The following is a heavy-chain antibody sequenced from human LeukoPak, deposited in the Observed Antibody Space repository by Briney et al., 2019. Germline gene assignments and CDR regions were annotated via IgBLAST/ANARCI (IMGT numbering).Heavy chain of an antibody. CDR2: ISSSGSTI. J-gene: IGHJ4*02. D-gene: IGHD1-26*01. V-gene: IGHV3-48*04. CDR1: GLTFTNAW. Sequence: QPGGSLRLSCVASGLTFTNAWMSWVRQAPGKGLEWVSYISSSGSTIYYADSVKGRFTISRDNAKNSLYLQMNSPRAEDTAVYYCARQDSGSYYGGVYWGQGTLVTVSS. CDR3: ARQDSGSYYGGVY.